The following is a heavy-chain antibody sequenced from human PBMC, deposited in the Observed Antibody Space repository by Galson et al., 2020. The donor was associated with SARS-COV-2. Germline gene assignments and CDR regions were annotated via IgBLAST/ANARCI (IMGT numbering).Heavy chain of an antibody. CDR1: GIAFIGYGNW. Sequence: GESLKISCQASGIAFIGYGNWISWVRQMPGKGLEWMGRIDPGDSYTNYSPSFQGHVTISVDKSTSTAYLQLSSLKASDTAIYYCARLRVSAFISSWLDPWGQGTLVTVSS. J-gene: IGHJ5*02. CDR2: IDPGDSYT. CDR3: ARLRVSAFISSWLDP. D-gene: IGHD2-8*01. V-gene: IGHV5-10-1*01.